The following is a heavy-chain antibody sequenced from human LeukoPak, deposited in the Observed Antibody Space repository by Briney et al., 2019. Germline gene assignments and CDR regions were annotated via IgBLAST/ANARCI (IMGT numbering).Heavy chain of an antibody. D-gene: IGHD6-13*01. CDR3: ARDNSAAAAGHFDY. CDR2: IIPIFGTA. Sequence: SVKVSCKASGGTFSSYAISWVRQAPGQGLEWMGRIIPIFGTANYAQKFQGRVTITTDESTSTAYIELSSLRSEDTAVYYCARDNSAAAAGHFDYWGQGTLVTVSS. CDR1: GGTFSSYA. J-gene: IGHJ4*02. V-gene: IGHV1-69*05.